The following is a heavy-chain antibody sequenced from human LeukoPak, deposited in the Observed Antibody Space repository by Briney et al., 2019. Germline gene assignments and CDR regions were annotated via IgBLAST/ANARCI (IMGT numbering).Heavy chain of an antibody. V-gene: IGHV3-23*01. CDR1: GFTFSNYG. CDR3: AKDQGIGNTGSLRGAFDI. D-gene: IGHD1-26*01. J-gene: IGHJ3*02. Sequence: GSLRLSCAASGFTFSNYGMGWVRQAPGKGLEWVSVISGYSSVTYYADSVKGRFTISRDNSKNTLYLQMNSLRADDTAVYYCAKDQGIGNTGSLRGAFDIWGQGTMVTVSS. CDR2: ISGYSSVT.